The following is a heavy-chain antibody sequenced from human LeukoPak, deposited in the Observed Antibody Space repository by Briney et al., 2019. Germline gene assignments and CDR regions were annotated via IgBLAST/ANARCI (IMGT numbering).Heavy chain of an antibody. D-gene: IGHD2-2*01. V-gene: IGHV1-69*13. CDR2: IIPIFGTA. CDR3: ASGKRGSSYFDY. J-gene: IGHJ4*02. Sequence: ASVKVSCKASGYTFTIYYIHWVRQAPGQGLEWMGGIIPIFGTANYAQKFQGRATITADESTSTAYMELSSLRSEDTAVYYCASGKRGSSYFDYWGQGTLVTVSS. CDR1: GYTFTIYY.